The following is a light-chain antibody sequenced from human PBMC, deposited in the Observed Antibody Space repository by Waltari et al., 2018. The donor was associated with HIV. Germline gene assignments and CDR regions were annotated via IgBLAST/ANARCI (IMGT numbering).Light chain of an antibody. Sequence: DTQMTQSPSTLSASIGDRVTITCRSRQNTGRWLAWYQQKPGKAPNLLMYEASILETGVPTRFSGSGFGTEFTPTISGLQPDDFATYYCQQNNGLFGPGTKVE. CDR1: QNTGRW. CDR3: QQNNGL. CDR2: EAS. V-gene: IGKV1-5*01. J-gene: IGKJ4*01.